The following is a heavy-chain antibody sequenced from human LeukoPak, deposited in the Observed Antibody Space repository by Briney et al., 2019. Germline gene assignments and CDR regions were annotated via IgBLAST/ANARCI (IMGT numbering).Heavy chain of an antibody. CDR3: AGRKASTGYSNAFFDY. CDR2: IYTSGST. D-gene: IGHD3-9*01. V-gene: IGHV4-61*02. Sequence: PSETLSLTCTVSGGSISSGSYYWSWIRQPAGKGLEWIGRIYTSGSTNYNPSLRSRVTISVDTSKNQFSLKLSSVTAADTAVYYCAGRKASTGYSNAFFDYWGQGTLVTVSS. CDR1: GGSISSGSYY. J-gene: IGHJ4*02.